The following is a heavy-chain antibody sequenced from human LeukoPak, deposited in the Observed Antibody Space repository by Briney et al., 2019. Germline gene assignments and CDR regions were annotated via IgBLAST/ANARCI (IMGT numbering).Heavy chain of an antibody. CDR1: GFTFSSYG. CDR3: AKASGGSDYGDSESYGSYYGMDV. V-gene: IGHV3-30*18. D-gene: IGHD4-17*01. Sequence: GGSLRLSCAASGFTFSSYGMHWVRQAPGKGLEWVAVISYDGSNKYYADSVKGRFTISRDNSKNTLYLQMNSLRAEDTAVYYRAKASGGSDYGDSESYGSYYGMDVWGQGTTVTVSS. J-gene: IGHJ6*02. CDR2: ISYDGSNK.